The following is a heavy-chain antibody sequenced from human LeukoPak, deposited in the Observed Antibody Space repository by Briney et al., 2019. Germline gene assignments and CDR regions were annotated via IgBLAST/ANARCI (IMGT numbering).Heavy chain of an antibody. CDR1: GGSISSYY. Sequence: SETLSLTCTVSGGSISSYYWSWIRQPPGKGLEWIGYIYYSGSTNYNPSLKSRVTISVDTSKNQFSLKLSSVTAADTAVYYCARAIVYYDFWSGYYSYYYYMDVWGKGTTVTVSS. J-gene: IGHJ6*03. V-gene: IGHV4-59*12. D-gene: IGHD3-3*01. CDR2: IYYSGST. CDR3: ARAIVYYDFWSGYYSYYYYMDV.